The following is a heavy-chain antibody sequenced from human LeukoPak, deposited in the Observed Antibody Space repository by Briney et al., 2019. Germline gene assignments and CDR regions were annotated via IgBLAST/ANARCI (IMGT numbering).Heavy chain of an antibody. J-gene: IGHJ4*02. Sequence: GGSLRLSCAASGFTFFNAWMSWVRQAPGKGLEWVSGISGSGGSTYYADSVKGRFTLSRDNSENTLSLQMNSLRAEDTAVYYCAKGQRSPLLLIAAAATGADYWGQGTLVTVSS. CDR3: AKGQRSPLLLIAAAATGADY. D-gene: IGHD6-13*01. CDR2: ISGSGGST. V-gene: IGHV3-23*01. CDR1: GFTFFNAW.